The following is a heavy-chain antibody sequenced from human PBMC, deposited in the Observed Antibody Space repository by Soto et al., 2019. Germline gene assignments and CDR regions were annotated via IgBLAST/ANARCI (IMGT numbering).Heavy chain of an antibody. CDR1: GGSFSGYY. Sequence: SETLSLTCAVYGGSFSGYYWSWIRQPPGKGLEWIGEINHSGSTNYNPSLKSRVTISVDTSKNQFSLKLSSATAADTAVYYCARGPEYYDILTGYYFDYWGQGTLVTVSS. CDR3: ARGPEYYDILTGYYFDY. CDR2: INHSGST. V-gene: IGHV4-34*01. D-gene: IGHD3-9*01. J-gene: IGHJ4*02.